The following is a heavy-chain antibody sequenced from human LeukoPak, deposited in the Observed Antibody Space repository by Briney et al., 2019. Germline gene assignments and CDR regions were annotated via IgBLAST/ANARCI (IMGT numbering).Heavy chain of an antibody. Sequence: GGSLRLSCAASGFTFSSYGMHWVRQAPGKGLEWVAFIRYDGSNKYYADSVKGRFTISRDNSKNTLYLQMNSLRAEDTAVYYCAKDYGSIETSSGWPTTYYYYYYYMDVWGKGTTVTVSS. CDR3: AKDYGSIETSSGWPTTYYYYYYYMDV. CDR1: GFTFSSYG. CDR2: IRYDGSNK. D-gene: IGHD6-19*01. V-gene: IGHV3-30*02. J-gene: IGHJ6*03.